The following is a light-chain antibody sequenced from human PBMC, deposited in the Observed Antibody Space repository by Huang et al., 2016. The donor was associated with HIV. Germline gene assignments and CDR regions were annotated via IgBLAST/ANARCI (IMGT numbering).Light chain of an antibody. Sequence: DIQMTQSPSSLSASVGDRVFISCRTSQNIGNYLNWYQQKPGKAPKLLIYAASTVESGVPSRCSGGGSGTVFILTINSLQSDDFASYFCQQTYATPWTFGQGTKVDIK. V-gene: IGKV1-39*01. CDR2: AAS. J-gene: IGKJ1*01. CDR1: QNIGNY. CDR3: QQTYATPWT.